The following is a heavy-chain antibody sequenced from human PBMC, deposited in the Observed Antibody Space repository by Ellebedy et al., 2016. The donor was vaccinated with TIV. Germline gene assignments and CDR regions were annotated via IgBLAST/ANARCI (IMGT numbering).Heavy chain of an antibody. CDR2: INAGNGNT. CDR3: ARAFLLVVAATDNWFDP. Sequence: ASVKVSCKASGYTFTSYAMYWVRQAPGQRLEWMGWINAGNGNTKYSQKFQGRVTITRDTSASTAYMELSSLRSEDAGVYYCARAFLLVVAATDNWFDPWGQGTLVTVSS. V-gene: IGHV1-3*01. J-gene: IGHJ5*02. D-gene: IGHD2-15*01. CDR1: GYTFTSYA.